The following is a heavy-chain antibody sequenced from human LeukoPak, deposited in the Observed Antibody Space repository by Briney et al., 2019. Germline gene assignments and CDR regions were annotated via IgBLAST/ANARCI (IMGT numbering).Heavy chain of an antibody. V-gene: IGHV4-38-2*02. CDR3: ARREPARGFRELLWRRGNWFDP. Sequence: SETLSLTCTVSGYSISSGHYWGWIRQPPGKGLEWIGSMYHSGSTNYNPSLKSRVTISIDTSKNQFSLKLSSVTAADTAVYYCARREPARGFRELLWRRGNWFDPWGQGTLVTVSS. J-gene: IGHJ5*02. D-gene: IGHD3-10*01. CDR1: GYSISSGHY. CDR2: MYHSGST.